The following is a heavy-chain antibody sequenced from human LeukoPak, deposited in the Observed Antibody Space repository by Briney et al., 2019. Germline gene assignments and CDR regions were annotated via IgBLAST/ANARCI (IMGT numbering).Heavy chain of an antibody. Sequence: SETLSLTCTVSGGSISSYYWSWIRQPPGKGLEWIGYIYYSGSTNYNPSLKSRVTISVDTSKNQFSLKLSSVTAADTAVHYCARSISLDWFDPWGQGTLVTVSS. V-gene: IGHV4-59*01. CDR1: GGSISSYY. D-gene: IGHD2-21*01. J-gene: IGHJ5*02. CDR3: ARSISLDWFDP. CDR2: IYYSGST.